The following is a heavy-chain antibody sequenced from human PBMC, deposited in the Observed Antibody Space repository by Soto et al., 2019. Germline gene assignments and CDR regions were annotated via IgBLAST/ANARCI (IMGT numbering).Heavy chain of an antibody. Sequence: GGSLRLCCAASGFTFSSYGMHWVRQAPGKGLEWVAVISYDGSNKYYADSVKGRFTISRDNSKNTLYLQMNSLRAEDTAVYYCAKDRTTVVTTYFDYWGQGTLVTVSS. CDR1: GFTFSSYG. CDR2: ISYDGSNK. J-gene: IGHJ4*02. D-gene: IGHD4-17*01. V-gene: IGHV3-30*18. CDR3: AKDRTTVVTTYFDY.